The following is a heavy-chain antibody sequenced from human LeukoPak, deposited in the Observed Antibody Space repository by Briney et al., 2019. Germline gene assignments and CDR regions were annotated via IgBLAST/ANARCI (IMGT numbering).Heavy chain of an antibody. CDR3: ARDQYCSSTSCYNWVDY. D-gene: IGHD2-2*02. V-gene: IGHV1-18*01. J-gene: IGHJ4*02. CDR1: GYTFTSYG. CDR2: ISAYNGNT. Sequence: ASVKVSCKASGYTFTSYGISWARQAPGQGLEWMGWISAYNGNTNYAQKIQGRVTMTTDTSTSTAYMELRSLRSDDTAVYYCARDQYCSSTSCYNWVDYWGQGTLVTVSS.